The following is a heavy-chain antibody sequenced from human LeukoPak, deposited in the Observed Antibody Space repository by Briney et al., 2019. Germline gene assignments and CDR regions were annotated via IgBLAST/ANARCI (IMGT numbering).Heavy chain of an antibody. CDR2: FDPEDGET. D-gene: IGHD1-20*01. CDR1: GGTFSSYA. J-gene: IGHJ4*02. V-gene: IGHV1-24*01. Sequence: GASVKVSCKASGGTFSSYAISWVRQAPGQGLEWMGGFDPEDGETIYAQKFQGRVTMTEDTSTDTAYMELSSLRSEDTAVYYCATGGRNWNQYFDYWGQGTLVTVSS. CDR3: ATGGRNWNQYFDY.